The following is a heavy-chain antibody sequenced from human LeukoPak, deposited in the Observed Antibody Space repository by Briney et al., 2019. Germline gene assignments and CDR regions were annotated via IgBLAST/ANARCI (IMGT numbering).Heavy chain of an antibody. CDR3: AKRTEDGSGSYNYFDY. Sequence: GGSLRLSCAASGFTFSSYSMNWVRQAPGKGLEWVSYISSSSSTIYYADSVKGRFTISRDNAKNSLYLQMNSLRAEDMAVYYCAKRTEDGSGSYNYFDYWGQGTLVTVSS. J-gene: IGHJ4*02. CDR2: ISSSSSTI. CDR1: GFTFSSYS. D-gene: IGHD3-10*01. V-gene: IGHV3-48*04.